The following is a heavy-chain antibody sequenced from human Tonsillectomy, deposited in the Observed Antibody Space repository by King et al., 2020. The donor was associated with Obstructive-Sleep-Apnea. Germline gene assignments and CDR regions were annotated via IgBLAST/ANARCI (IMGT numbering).Heavy chain of an antibody. CDR3: ARPIYTSSDGTPGY. CDR2: ISSIGITI. D-gene: IGHD6-13*01. CDR1: GFTFSDYY. Sequence: VQLVESGGGLVKPGGSLRLSCAASGFTFSDYYMSWIRQAPGEGLWWISYISSIGITIYYSDTVKGRFTLARDNAKNSLYLQMNSLRAEDTAVYYCARPIYTSSDGTPGYWGQGTLVTVSS. V-gene: IGHV3-11*01. J-gene: IGHJ4*02.